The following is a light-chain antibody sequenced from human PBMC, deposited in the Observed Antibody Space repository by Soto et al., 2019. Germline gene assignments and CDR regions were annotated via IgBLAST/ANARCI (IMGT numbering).Light chain of an antibody. V-gene: IGLV2-14*03. CDR3: SSYTTSNTLV. Sequence: QSALTQPASVSGSPGQSITISCTGTSSDVGHYNFVSWYQQHPGKVPKLMIYEVTRRPAGVSNRFSGSKSGSTASLTISGLQAEDEADYYCSSYTTSNTLVFGTGTKLTVL. J-gene: IGLJ1*01. CDR1: SSDVGHYNF. CDR2: EVT.